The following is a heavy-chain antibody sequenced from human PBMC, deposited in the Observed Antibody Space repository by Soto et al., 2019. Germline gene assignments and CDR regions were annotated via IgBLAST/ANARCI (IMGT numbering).Heavy chain of an antibody. V-gene: IGHV3-23*01. CDR1: GFTFSNYA. D-gene: IGHD3-10*01. CDR3: AKDHFGSGSYRFDY. CDR2: ISDSGGNT. Sequence: GGSLRLSCAASGFTFSNYAMNWVRQAPGKGLEWVSGISDSGGNTYYADSVKGRFTISRDNSKNTLYLQMTSLRAEDTAVYHCAKDHFGSGSYRFDYWGQGTLVTVSS. J-gene: IGHJ4*02.